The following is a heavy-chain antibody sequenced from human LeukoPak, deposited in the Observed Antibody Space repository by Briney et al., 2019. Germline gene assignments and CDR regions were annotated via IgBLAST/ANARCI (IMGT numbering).Heavy chain of an antibody. V-gene: IGHV3-23*01. J-gene: IGHJ3*02. CDR1: GITFSNFA. D-gene: IGHD2-2*01. CDR3: AKDTQYCSTTSCSGAFDI. Sequence: GGSLRLSCAASGITFSNFAMSWVRQAPGKGLEWVSVISGSGDSTYYADSVKGRFTISRDNSKNTLYLQMNSLRAEDTAVYYCAKDTQYCSTTSCSGAFDIRGQGTMVTVSS. CDR2: ISGSGDST.